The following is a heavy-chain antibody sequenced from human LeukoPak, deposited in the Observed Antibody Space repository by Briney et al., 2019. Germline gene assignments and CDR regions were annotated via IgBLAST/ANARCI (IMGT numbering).Heavy chain of an antibody. D-gene: IGHD2-2*02. CDR3: ARDIPGSGFDP. Sequence: ASVKVSCKASGYTFTGYYMHWVRQAPGQGLEWMGWINPNSGGTNYAQKFQGWVTMTRDTSISTAYMELSRLKSDDTAVYYCARDIPGSGFDPWGQGTLVTVSS. CDR1: GYTFTGYY. V-gene: IGHV1-2*04. J-gene: IGHJ5*02. CDR2: INPNSGGT.